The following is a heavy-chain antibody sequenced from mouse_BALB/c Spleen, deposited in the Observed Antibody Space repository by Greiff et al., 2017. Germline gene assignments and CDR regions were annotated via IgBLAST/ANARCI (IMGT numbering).Heavy chain of an antibody. CDR1: GFNIKDTY. V-gene: IGHV14-3*02. CDR3: TIEWGNYGFQFAY. Sequence: EVQLQQSGAELVKPGASVKLSCTASGFNIKDTYMHWVKQRPEQGLEWIGRIDPANGNTKYDPKFQGKATITADTSSNTAYLQLSSLTSEDTAVYYCTIEWGNYGFQFAYWGQGTLVTVSA. D-gene: IGHD2-1*01. J-gene: IGHJ3*01. CDR2: IDPANGNT.